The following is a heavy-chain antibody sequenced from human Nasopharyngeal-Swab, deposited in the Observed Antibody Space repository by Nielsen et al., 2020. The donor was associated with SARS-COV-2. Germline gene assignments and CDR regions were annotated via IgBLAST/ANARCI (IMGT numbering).Heavy chain of an antibody. CDR3: ARIVWDYYGSAYDY. D-gene: IGHD3-10*01. V-gene: IGHV2-70*01. CDR2: IDWDDDK. J-gene: IGHJ4*02. Sequence: SGPTQMTRAQTVTLTCTFSGFSLSTSGMYVLGFRQPPGKALEWLALIDWDDDKYYSTSLKTRLTISKDTSKNQVVLTMTNMDPVDTATYYCARIVWDYYGSAYDYWGQGTLVTVSS. CDR1: GFSLSTSGMY.